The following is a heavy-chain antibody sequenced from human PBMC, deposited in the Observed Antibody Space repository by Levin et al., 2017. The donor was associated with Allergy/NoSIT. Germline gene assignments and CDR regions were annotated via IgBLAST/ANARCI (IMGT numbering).Heavy chain of an antibody. CDR2: INPNSGGT. J-gene: IGHJ4*02. CDR1: GYTFTGYY. V-gene: IGHV1-2*02. D-gene: IGHD3-22*01. Sequence: PGESLKISCKASGYTFTGYYMHWVRQAPGQGLEWMGWINPNSGGTNYAQKFQGRVTMTRDTSISTAYMELSRLRSDDTAVYYCARGQSADYYDSSGYYYHDYWGQGTLVTVSS. CDR3: ARGQSADYYDSSGYYYHDY.